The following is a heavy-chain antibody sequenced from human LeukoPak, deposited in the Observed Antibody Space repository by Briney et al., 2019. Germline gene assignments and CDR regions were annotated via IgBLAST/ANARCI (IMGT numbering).Heavy chain of an antibody. CDR1: GGSFSGYY. Sequence: PSETLSLTCAVYGGSFSGYYWSWIRQPPGKGLEWIGEINHSGSTNYNPSLKSRVTISVDTSKNQFSLKLSSVTAADTAVYYCAGSSGSYYWRVNEYWGQGTLVTVSS. CDR2: INHSGST. J-gene: IGHJ4*02. V-gene: IGHV4-34*01. CDR3: AGSSGSYYWRVNEY. D-gene: IGHD3-10*01.